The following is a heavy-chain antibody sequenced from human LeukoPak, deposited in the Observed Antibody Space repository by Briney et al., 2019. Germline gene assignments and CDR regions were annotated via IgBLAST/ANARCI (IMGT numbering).Heavy chain of an antibody. CDR2: INHSGST. Sequence: SETLSLTCAVYGGSFSGYYWSWIRQPPGKGLEWIGEINHSGSTNYNPSLKSRVTISVDTSKNQFSLKLSSVTAADTAVYYCARKNGGNSASFVYWGQGTLVTVSS. D-gene: IGHD4-23*01. V-gene: IGHV4-34*01. CDR3: ARKNGGNSASFVY. CDR1: GGSFSGYY. J-gene: IGHJ4*02.